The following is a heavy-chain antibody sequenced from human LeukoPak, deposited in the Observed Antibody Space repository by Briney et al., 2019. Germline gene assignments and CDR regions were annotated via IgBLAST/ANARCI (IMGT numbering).Heavy chain of an antibody. CDR3: ARAVPPPADY. D-gene: IGHD4-17*01. CDR2: INHSGST. CDR1: GGSFGGYY. Sequence: PSETLSLTCAVYGGSFGGYYWSWIRQPPGKGLEWIGEINHSGSTNYNPSLKSRVTISVDTSKNQFSLKLSSVTAADTVVYYCARAVPPPADYWGQGTLSPSPQ. V-gene: IGHV4-34*01. J-gene: IGHJ4*02.